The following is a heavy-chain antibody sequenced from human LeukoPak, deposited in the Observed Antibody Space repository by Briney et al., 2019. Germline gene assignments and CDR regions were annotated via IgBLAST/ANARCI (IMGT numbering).Heavy chain of an antibody. CDR3: AKDRLGATPYYFDY. CDR1: GFTFSSYG. D-gene: IGHD1-26*01. J-gene: IGHJ4*02. V-gene: IGHV3-30*02. CDR2: IRYDGGNK. Sequence: PGGSLRLSCAASGFTFSSYGMHWVRQAPGKGLEWVAFIRYDGGNKYSADSVRGRFTISRDNSKNTLYLQMNSLRAEDTAVYYCAKDRLGATPYYFDYWGQGTLVTVSS.